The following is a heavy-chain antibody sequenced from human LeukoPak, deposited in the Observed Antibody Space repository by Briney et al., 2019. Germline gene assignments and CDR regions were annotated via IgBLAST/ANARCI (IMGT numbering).Heavy chain of an antibody. CDR2: IYYSGST. V-gene: IGHV4-31*03. J-gene: IGHJ4*02. CDR1: GGSISSGAYY. D-gene: IGHD1/OR15-1a*01. Sequence: PSQTLSLTCTVSGGSISSGAYYWSWIRQPPGKGLEWIGYIYYSGSTYYNPSLKSRVAISVDTSKNQFSLKLSSVTAADTAVYYCARGKEHYYFDYWGQGTLVTVSS. CDR3: ARGKEHYYFDY.